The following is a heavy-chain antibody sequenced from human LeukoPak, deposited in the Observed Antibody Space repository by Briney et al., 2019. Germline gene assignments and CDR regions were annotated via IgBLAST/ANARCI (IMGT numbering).Heavy chain of an antibody. J-gene: IGHJ4*02. Sequence: SETLSLTCAVYGGSFSGYYWGWLRQPPGKGLEWIGRIYYSGSTYYNPSLKSRVTISVDTSKNQFSLKLSSVTAADTAVYYCARQDLAAAGKTPYYFDYGGQGTLVTVSS. CDR1: GGSFSGYY. CDR2: IYYSGST. CDR3: ARQDLAAAGKTPYYFDY. V-gene: IGHV4-39*01. D-gene: IGHD6-13*01.